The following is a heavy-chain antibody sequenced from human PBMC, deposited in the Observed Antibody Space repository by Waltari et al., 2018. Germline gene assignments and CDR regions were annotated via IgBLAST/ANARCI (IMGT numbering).Heavy chain of an antibody. CDR1: GGSISSHH. CDR2: TYYSGST. Sequence: QVQLQESGPGLVKPSETLSLTCTVSGGSISSHHWSWIRQPPGKGLEWIGYTYYSGSTNNNPSLKSRGTIAVDTSKNQFSLKLSSVTAADTAVYYCARDPAHYYGSGSYFYYYGMDVWGQGTTVTVSS. D-gene: IGHD3-10*01. CDR3: ARDPAHYYGSGSYFYYYGMDV. J-gene: IGHJ6*02. V-gene: IGHV4-59*11.